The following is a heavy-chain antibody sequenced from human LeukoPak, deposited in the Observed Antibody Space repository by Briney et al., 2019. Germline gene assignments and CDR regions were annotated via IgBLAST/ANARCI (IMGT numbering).Heavy chain of an antibody. CDR2: IIPILGIA. V-gene: IGHV1-69*04. D-gene: IGHD5-18*01. J-gene: IGHJ6*03. CDR1: GGTFSSYA. CDR3: ARVRGYSYGYDYYYYYMDV. Sequence: GASVKVSCKASGGTFSSYAISWVRQAPGQGLEWMGRIIPILGIANYAQKFQGRVTITADKSTSTAYMELSSLRSEDTAVYYCARVRGYSYGYDYYYYYMDVWGKGTTVTASS.